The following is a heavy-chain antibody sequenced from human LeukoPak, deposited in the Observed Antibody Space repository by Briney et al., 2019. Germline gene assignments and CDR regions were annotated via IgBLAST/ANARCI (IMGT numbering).Heavy chain of an antibody. D-gene: IGHD2-15*01. V-gene: IGHV3-48*02. J-gene: IGHJ4*02. CDR1: GFTLSRYS. CDR2: ISGSSTTT. Sequence: GGSLRLSCVGSGFTLSRYSINWVRQAPGKGLEWVSYISGSSTTTYYADSVKGRFTISRDNAKNSLYLQMNSLRDEDTAVYYCARAWATLPYYFDYWGQGTLVTVSS. CDR3: ARAWATLPYYFDY.